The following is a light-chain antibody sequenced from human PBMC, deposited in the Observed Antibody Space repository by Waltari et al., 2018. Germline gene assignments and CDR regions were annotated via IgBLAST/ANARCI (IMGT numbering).Light chain of an antibody. Sequence: QSVLTQPPSVSGAPGQRVTTSCTGSSSKIPAGYDVHWYQHPPGTAPPLLIYDNNNRPSGVPDRFSASRSGTSASLAITGVQAEDEADYYCLSDDRSVSCAVFGGGTKLTVL. V-gene: IGLV1-40*01. CDR1: SSKIPAGYD. CDR3: LSDDRSVSCAV. CDR2: DNN. J-gene: IGLJ2*01.